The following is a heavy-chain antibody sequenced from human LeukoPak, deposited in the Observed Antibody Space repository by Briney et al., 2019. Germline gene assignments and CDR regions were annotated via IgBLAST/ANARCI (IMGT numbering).Heavy chain of an antibody. V-gene: IGHV4-39*07. CDR2: IYYTGST. CDR3: ARDLDSDYGSGSYYQIPSSLIPYNWFDP. CDR1: GGSISSSNYF. J-gene: IGHJ5*02. D-gene: IGHD3-10*01. Sequence: PSETLSLTCTVSGGSISSSNYFWGWIRQPPGKGLEWIGSIYYTGSTYYNPSLKSRVTIFVDTSKNQFSLKLSSVTAADTAVYYCARDLDSDYGSGSYYQIPSSLIPYNWFDPWGQGTLVTVSS.